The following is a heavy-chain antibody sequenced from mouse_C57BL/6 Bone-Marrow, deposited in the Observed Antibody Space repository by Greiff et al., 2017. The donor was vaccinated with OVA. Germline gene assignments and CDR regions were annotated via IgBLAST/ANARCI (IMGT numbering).Heavy chain of an antibody. J-gene: IGHJ4*01. V-gene: IGHV1-64*01. D-gene: IGHD3-1*01. Sequence: QVQLKQPGAELVKPGASVKLSCKASGYTFTSYWMHWVKQRPGQGLEWIGMIHPNSGSTNYNEKFKSKATLTVDKSSSTAYMQLSSLTSQDSAVYYCASVSTDRAARGVYYAMDYWGQGTSVTVSS. CDR1: GYTFTSYW. CDR3: ASVSTDRAARGVYYAMDY. CDR2: IHPNSGST.